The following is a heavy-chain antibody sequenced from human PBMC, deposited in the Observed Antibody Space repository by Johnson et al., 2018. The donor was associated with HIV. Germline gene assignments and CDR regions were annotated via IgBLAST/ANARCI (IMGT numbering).Heavy chain of an antibody. V-gene: IGHV3-48*04. CDR3: ARDPREGWPGAFDI. CDR2: ISWNSGTI. J-gene: IGHJ3*02. D-gene: IGHD6-19*01. Sequence: VQLVESGGGLVQPGGSLRLSCAASGFTFSSYAMSWVRQAPGKGLEWVSAISWNSGTIGYADSVKGGFTVSRDNAKNSLYLQMNSLRAEDTAVYYCARDPREGWPGAFDIWGQGTMVTVSS. CDR1: GFTFSSYA.